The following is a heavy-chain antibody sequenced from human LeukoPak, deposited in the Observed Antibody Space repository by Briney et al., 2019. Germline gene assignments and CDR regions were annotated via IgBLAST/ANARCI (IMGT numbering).Heavy chain of an antibody. CDR3: SRGLHDYGDSNYYFDQ. V-gene: IGHV3-49*03. D-gene: IGHD4-17*01. J-gene: IGHJ4*02. Sequence: PGGSLRLSCTASGFTFGDDAWSWFRQAPGKGLEWICLIIKKGYGETTDYAASVRGRFTISRDDAKSIAYLQMNSLKTEDTALYYCSRGLHDYGDSNYYFDQWGRGTLVTVSS. CDR1: GFTFGDDA. CDR2: IIKKGYGETT.